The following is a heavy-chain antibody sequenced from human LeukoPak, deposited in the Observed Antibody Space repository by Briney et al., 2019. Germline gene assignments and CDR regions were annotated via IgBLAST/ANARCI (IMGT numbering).Heavy chain of an antibody. J-gene: IGHJ4*02. CDR1: AFTFNNYA. CDR3: AKDRVRSSSRVYYFDY. V-gene: IGHV3-23*01. Sequence: GGSLRLSCAASAFTFNNYAMTWVRQAPGEGLEWVSTISYNGGSTYYADSVKGRFTISRDNSKNTPYLQMDSLRAEATAVYYCAKDRVRSSSRVYYFDYWGQGTLVTVSS. CDR2: ISYNGGST. D-gene: IGHD3-3*01.